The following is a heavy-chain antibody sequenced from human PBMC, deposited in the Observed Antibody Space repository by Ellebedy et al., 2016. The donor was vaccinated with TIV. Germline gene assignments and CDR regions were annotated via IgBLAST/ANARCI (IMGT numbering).Heavy chain of an antibody. V-gene: IGHV3-30*18. CDR2: ISYDGSNK. D-gene: IGHD3-10*01. Sequence: GESLKISXAASGFTFSSYGMHWVRQAPGKGLEWVAVISYDGSNKYYADSVKGRFTISRDNSKNTLYLQMNSLRAEDTAVYYCAKGRLGYYGSGSYYDYWGQGTLVTVSS. CDR1: GFTFSSYG. J-gene: IGHJ4*02. CDR3: AKGRLGYYGSGSYYDY.